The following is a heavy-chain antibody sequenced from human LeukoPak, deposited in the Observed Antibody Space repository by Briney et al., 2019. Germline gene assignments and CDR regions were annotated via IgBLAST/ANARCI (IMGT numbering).Heavy chain of an antibody. Sequence: SETLSLTCTVSGGSISSGGDYWTWIRQHPGEGLEWIGHIFYTGSTYYNPSLKSRITISIDTSKNQFSLKLNPVTAADTAVYYCARDDTSLYGLDVWGQGTTVTVSS. V-gene: IGHV4-31*03. CDR2: IFYTGST. CDR3: ARDDTSLYGLDV. J-gene: IGHJ6*02. CDR1: GGSISSGGDY.